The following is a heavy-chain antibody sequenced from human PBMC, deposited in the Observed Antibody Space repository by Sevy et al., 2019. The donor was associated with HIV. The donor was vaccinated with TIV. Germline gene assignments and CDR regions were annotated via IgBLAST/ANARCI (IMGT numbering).Heavy chain of an antibody. CDR3: ARGGGLTDYGMDV. CDR1: DGSISPYY. V-gene: IGHV4-59*01. CDR2: MYYSGSI. Sequence: SETLSLTCAVSDGSISPYYWNWIRQPPGKGLEWIGYMYYSGSIKYNPSFKSRVTISVDMSTNQVALNLRSVTAADTAVYYCARGGGLTDYGMDVWGQGTTVTVSS. J-gene: IGHJ6*02. D-gene: IGHD3-16*01.